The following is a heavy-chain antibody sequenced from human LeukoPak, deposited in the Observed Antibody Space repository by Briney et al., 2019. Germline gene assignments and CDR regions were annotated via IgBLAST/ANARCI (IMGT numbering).Heavy chain of an antibody. CDR2: INHSGST. Sequence: SETLSLTCAVYGGSFSGYYWSWIRQTPGKGLEWIGEINHSGSTKYNPSLKSRVTISVDTSKNRFSLNLNSVIAADTAVYYCARDSSSWSRLFDYWGQGTLVTVSS. V-gene: IGHV4-34*01. CDR3: ARDSSSWSRLFDY. CDR1: GGSFSGYY. D-gene: IGHD6-13*01. J-gene: IGHJ4*02.